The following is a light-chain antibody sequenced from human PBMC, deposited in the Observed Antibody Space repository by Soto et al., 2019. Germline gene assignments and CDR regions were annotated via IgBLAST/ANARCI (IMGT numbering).Light chain of an antibody. CDR3: SSYAGSNNLV. CDR1: SSDVGGYNY. V-gene: IGLV2-8*01. Sequence: QSVLTRPPSASGSPGQSVTISCTGTSSDVGGYNYVSWYQQHPGKAPKVLIYEVSKRPSGVPDRFSGSKSGNTASLTVSGLQAEDEADYSCSSYAGSNNLVFGGGTKVTVL. CDR2: EVS. J-gene: IGLJ3*02.